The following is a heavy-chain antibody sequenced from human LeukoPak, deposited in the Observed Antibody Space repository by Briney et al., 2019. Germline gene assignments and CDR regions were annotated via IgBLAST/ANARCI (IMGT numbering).Heavy chain of an antibody. CDR3: ARERGPGGGFFDS. D-gene: IGHD4-23*01. CDR1: GYTFRGYG. V-gene: IGHV1-18*01. Sequence: GASVKVSCKASGYTFRGYGIAWVRQAPGQGLEWMGWISGYNGNTNFAQKFQGRITVTTDTSTSTAYMEVKNLGSDDTAVYYCARERGPGGGFFDSWGQGTLVTVSS. J-gene: IGHJ4*02. CDR2: ISGYNGNT.